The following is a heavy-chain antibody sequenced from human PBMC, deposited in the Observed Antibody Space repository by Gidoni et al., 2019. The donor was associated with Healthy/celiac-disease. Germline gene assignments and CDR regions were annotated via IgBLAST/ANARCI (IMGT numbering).Heavy chain of an antibody. V-gene: IGHV1-8*01. CDR3: ARGQVVPAAIYYYGMDV. CDR1: GYTFPSYD. J-gene: IGHJ6*02. CDR2: MNPNSGNT. Sequence: QVQLVQSGAEVKKPGASVKVSCKASGYTFPSYDINWVRQATGQGLEWMGWMNPNSGNTGYAQKFQGRVTMTRNTSISTAYMELSSLRSEDTAVYYCARGQVVPAAIYYYGMDVWGQGTTVTVSS. D-gene: IGHD2-2*01.